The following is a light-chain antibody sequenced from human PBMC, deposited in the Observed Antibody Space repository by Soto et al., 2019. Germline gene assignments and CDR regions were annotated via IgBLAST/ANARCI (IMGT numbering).Light chain of an antibody. CDR3: CSYAGTYTFV. CDR1: SSDVGGYNY. CDR2: DVS. J-gene: IGLJ1*01. V-gene: IGLV2-11*01. Sequence: QSALTQPRSVSGSPGQSFTISCTGTSSDVGGYNYVSWYLQHPGKAPKLMIYDVSQRPSGVPDRFSGSKSGNTASLTISGLQAEDEADYYCCSYAGTYTFVFGAGTKLTVL.